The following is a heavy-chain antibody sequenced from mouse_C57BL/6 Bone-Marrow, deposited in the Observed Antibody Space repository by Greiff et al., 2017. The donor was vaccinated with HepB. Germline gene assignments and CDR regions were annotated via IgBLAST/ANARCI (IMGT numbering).Heavy chain of an antibody. J-gene: IGHJ3*01. D-gene: IGHD2-4*01. CDR3: ANYDYDAWFAY. Sequence: QVQLKQPGAELVKPGASVKLSCKASGYTFTSYWMQWVKQRPGQGLEWIGEIDPSDSYTNYNQKFKGKATLTVDTSSSTAYMQLSSLTSEDSAVYYCANYDYDAWFAYWGQGTLVTVSA. V-gene: IGHV1-50*01. CDR1: GYTFTSYW. CDR2: IDPSDSYT.